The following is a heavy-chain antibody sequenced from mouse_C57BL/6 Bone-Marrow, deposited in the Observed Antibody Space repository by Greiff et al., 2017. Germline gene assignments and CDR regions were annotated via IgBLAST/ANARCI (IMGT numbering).Heavy chain of an antibody. Sequence: VQLQQSGAELVRPGTSVKVSCKASGYAFTNYLIEWVKQRPGQGLEWIGVINPGSGGTNYNEKFKGKATLTADKSSSTAYMQLSSLTSEDSAVYFCARREGFITTTEFAYWGQGTLVTVSA. CDR1: GYAFTNYL. D-gene: IGHD1-1*01. V-gene: IGHV1-54*01. CDR3: ARREGFITTTEFAY. CDR2: INPGSGGT. J-gene: IGHJ3*01.